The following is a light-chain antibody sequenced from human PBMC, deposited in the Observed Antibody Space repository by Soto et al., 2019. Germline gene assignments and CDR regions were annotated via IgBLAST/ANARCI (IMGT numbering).Light chain of an antibody. CDR3: QQSHTSPYT. Sequence: DIQMAQSPSSLSASVGDRVTITCRASRGINIYLNWYQQKPGKAPKLVIYAASNLQSGVPSRFSGDGVGTHFTLTISCLQPEDFATYHCQQSHTSPYTFGQGTRLEIK. V-gene: IGKV1-39*01. CDR2: AAS. CDR1: RGINIY. J-gene: IGKJ5*01.